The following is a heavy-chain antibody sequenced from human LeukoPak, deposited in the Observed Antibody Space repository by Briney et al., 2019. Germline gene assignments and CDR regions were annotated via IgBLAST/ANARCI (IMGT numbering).Heavy chain of an antibody. CDR1: GFSLSTTGVA. J-gene: IGHJ4*02. D-gene: IGHD3-10*01. Sequence: SGPTLVKPTQTLTLTCTFSGFSLSTTGVAVAWIRQPPGKALEWLAVYYWNNDKSYSRSLESRLTITKDTSENQVVLIMTNLDPVDTGTYYCAHKGRGSGSYTMWGKGTLVTVSS. V-gene: IGHV2-5*01. CDR3: AHKGRGSGSYTM. CDR2: YYWNNDK.